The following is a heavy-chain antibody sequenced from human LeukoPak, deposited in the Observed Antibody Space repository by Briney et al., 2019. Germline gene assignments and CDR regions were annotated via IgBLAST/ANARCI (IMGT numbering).Heavy chain of an antibody. D-gene: IGHD2-8*02. CDR2: IKSDGSST. CDR3: ARDSAECTGGYCYLVS. CDR1: GFTFSSDC. J-gene: IGHJ4*02. V-gene: IGHV3-74*01. Sequence: GGSLRLSCAASGFTFSSDCMHWVRQAPRTGLASVSRIKSDGSSTRYADSVKGRFTISRDNAKNTLYLQMNSLRVEDTAVYYCARDSAECTGGYCYLVSWGQGTLVAVSS.